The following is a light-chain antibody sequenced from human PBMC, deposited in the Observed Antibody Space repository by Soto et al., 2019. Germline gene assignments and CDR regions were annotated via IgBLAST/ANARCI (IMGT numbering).Light chain of an antibody. CDR2: DTS. Sequence: EIVLTQSPGTLSLSTGERATLSCRASQTLSNSFIAWYQQKPGQAPRLLIYDTSSRATGVQDRYSASGSGTDFTLTISRLEPEDFALFFCQQYGTSEIIFGQGTRLEIK. J-gene: IGKJ5*01. CDR1: QTLSNSF. CDR3: QQYGTSEII. V-gene: IGKV3-20*01.